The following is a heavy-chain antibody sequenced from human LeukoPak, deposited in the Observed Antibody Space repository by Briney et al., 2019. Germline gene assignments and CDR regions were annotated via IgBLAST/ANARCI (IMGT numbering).Heavy chain of an antibody. V-gene: IGHV3-48*04. Sequence: GGSLRLSCAASGFTFSSYAMSWVRQAPGKGLEWVSYISSSGSTIYYADSVKGRFTISRDNAKNSLYLQMNSLRAEDTAVYYCARDPGGGGLDMDVWGQGTTVTVSS. CDR2: ISSSGSTI. CDR3: ARDPGGGGLDMDV. D-gene: IGHD2-15*01. CDR1: GFTFSSYA. J-gene: IGHJ6*02.